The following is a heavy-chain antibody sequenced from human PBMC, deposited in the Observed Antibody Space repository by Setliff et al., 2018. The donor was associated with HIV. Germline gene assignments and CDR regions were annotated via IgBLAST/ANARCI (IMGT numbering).Heavy chain of an antibody. Sequence: PSETLSLTCTVSDDGISSWQWSWIRQPPGKALEWIGSIYYSGSTYYNPSLKSRVTISVDTSKNQFSLKLRSDDTAVYFCARGWSGVAVAGTPRFEYWGQGTLVTVSS. CDR3: ARGWSGVAVAGTPRFEY. V-gene: IGHV4-59*01. D-gene: IGHD6-19*01. CDR1: DDGISSWQ. CDR2: IYYSGST. J-gene: IGHJ4*02.